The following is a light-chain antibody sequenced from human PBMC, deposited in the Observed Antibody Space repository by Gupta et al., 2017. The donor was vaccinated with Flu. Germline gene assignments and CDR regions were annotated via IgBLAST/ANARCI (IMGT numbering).Light chain of an antibody. CDR1: SGHSSDA. V-gene: IGLV4-69*01. CDR3: QRSGTLVV. Sequence: SVNLTCTVRSGHSSDAIAWHEQQTKKGPRFLMKIYNDGRHTKGDASPDRFSGASSGTEYNLTIASRQAEDEADYYCQRSGTLVVFGGGTKVTVL. CDR2: IYNDGRH. J-gene: IGLJ2*01.